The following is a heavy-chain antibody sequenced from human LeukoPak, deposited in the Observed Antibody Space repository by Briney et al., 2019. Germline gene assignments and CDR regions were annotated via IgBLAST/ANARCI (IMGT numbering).Heavy chain of an antibody. V-gene: IGHV3-21*05. CDR2: ISGSSSYT. CDR3: ARGHNSGYYLKY. CDR1: GFNFRSYN. D-gene: IGHD3-22*01. J-gene: IGHJ4*02. Sequence: GGSLRLSCVGSGFNFRSYNLNWVRQAPGKGLEWVSDISGSSSYTDYADSVKGRFTISKDNANSSVFLQMDSLRAEDTAVYYCARGHNSGYYLKYWGQGTLVTVSS.